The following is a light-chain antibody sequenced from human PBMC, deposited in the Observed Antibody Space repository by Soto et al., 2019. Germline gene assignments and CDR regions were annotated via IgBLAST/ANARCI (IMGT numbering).Light chain of an antibody. CDR1: QSISDW. J-gene: IGKJ1*01. CDR2: KAS. CDR3: QQKAT. Sequence: DIQMTQSPSTLSASVGDRVTITCRASQSISDWLAWYQQKPGKAPQLLIYKASNLESGVPSRFSGSGSGTEFTLTISSLQPDDFATYYCQQKATFGQGTKVEIK. V-gene: IGKV1-5*03.